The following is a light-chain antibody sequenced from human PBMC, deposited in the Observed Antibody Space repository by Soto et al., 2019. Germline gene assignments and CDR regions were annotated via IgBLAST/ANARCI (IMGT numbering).Light chain of an antibody. CDR1: QSVSSNY. Sequence: EIGLTQSPSTLALVREEKATPSCRDIQSVSSNYLAWYQQKPGQAPRLLIYSASSRATGIPDRFSGSGSGTDFTVTISRLEPEDFAVYYCQQYGSSPPTFGQGTKVAIK. J-gene: IGKJ1*01. V-gene: IGKV3-20*01. CDR3: QQYGSSPPT. CDR2: SAS.